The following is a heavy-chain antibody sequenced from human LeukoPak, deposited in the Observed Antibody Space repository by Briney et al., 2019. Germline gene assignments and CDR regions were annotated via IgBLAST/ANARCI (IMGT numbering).Heavy chain of an antibody. CDR1: GFTFSSYA. CDR3: AEDLVGDIVVVPAAISYYYYYGMDV. CDR2: ISGSGGST. Sequence: GGSLRLSCAASGFTFSSYAMSWVRQAPGKGLEWVSAISGSGGSTYYADSVKGRFTISRDNSKNTLYLQMNSLRAEDTAVYYCAEDLVGDIVVVPAAISYYYYYGMDVWGQGTTVTVSS. D-gene: IGHD2-2*02. J-gene: IGHJ6*02. V-gene: IGHV3-23*01.